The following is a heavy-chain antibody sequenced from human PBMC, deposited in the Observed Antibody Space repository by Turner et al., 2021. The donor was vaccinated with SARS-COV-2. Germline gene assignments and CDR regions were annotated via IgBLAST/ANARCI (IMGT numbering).Heavy chain of an antibody. J-gene: IGHJ4*02. CDR1: GFTFSSYA. V-gene: IGHV3-23*01. Sequence: EVLLLESGGGLVQPGGSLRLSCAASGFTFSSYAMSWVRQAPGKGLEWVSTISGSGGSTYYADSVKGRFTISRDNSKNTLYLQMNSLRAEDTAVYYCAKDLGYYGSGSLWGQGTLVTVSS. CDR3: AKDLGYYGSGSL. D-gene: IGHD3-10*01. CDR2: ISGSGGST.